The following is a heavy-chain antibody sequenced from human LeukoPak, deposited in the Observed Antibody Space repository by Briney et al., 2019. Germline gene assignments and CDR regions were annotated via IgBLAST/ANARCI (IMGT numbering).Heavy chain of an antibody. CDR2: IKTDGSEK. CDR1: GFTGFTFSSYW. CDR3: VRDGYTGSYYDY. V-gene: IGHV3-7*05. J-gene: IGHJ4*02. Sequence: GGSLSLSCAASGFTGFTFSSYWMSWVRQAPGKGLEWVANIKTDGSEKYYADSVKGRFTISRDNAKTSLYLQMNSLRVEDTAVYYCVRDGYTGSYYDYWGQGTLVTVSS. D-gene: IGHD1-26*01.